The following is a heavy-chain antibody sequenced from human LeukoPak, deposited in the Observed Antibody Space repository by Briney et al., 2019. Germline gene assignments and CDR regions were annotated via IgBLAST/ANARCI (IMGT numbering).Heavy chain of an antibody. Sequence: GGTLRLSCAASGFTFSSYAMNWVRQAPGQGLEWVSGISGSGSNTYYADSVRGRFTISRDNSKNTLYLQMNSLRAEDTAVYYCARDRYSSGWYGWFDPWGQGTLVTVSS. CDR1: GFTFSSYA. CDR3: ARDRYSSGWYGWFDP. D-gene: IGHD6-13*01. J-gene: IGHJ5*02. CDR2: ISGSGSNT. V-gene: IGHV3-23*01.